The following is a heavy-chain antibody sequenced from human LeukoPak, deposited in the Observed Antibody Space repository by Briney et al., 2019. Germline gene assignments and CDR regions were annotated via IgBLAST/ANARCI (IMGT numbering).Heavy chain of an antibody. J-gene: IGHJ3*02. Sequence: PGGSLRLSCAASGFTFSSYWMHWVRQAPGKGLVWVSRINSDGSSTSYADSVKGRFTISRDNSKNTLFLQMNSLRAEDTAVYYCAKKLGYYDSSGYYAGAFEIWGQGTMVTASS. CDR2: INSDGSST. CDR1: GFTFSSYW. V-gene: IGHV3-74*01. CDR3: AKKLGYYDSSGYYAGAFEI. D-gene: IGHD3-22*01.